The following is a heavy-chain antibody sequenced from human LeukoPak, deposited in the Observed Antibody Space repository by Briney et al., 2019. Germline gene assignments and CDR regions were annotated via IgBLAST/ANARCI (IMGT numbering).Heavy chain of an antibody. CDR3: AKLSYYDILTGYYPNYYFDY. CDR2: ISGSGGST. V-gene: IGHV3-23*01. Sequence: GGSLRLSCAASGFTFSGYAMSWVRQAPGKGLEWVSAISGSGGSTYYADSVKGRFTISRDNSKNTLYLQMNSLRAEDTAVYYCAKLSYYDILTGYYPNYYFDYWGQGTLVTVSS. J-gene: IGHJ4*02. D-gene: IGHD3-9*01. CDR1: GFTFSGYA.